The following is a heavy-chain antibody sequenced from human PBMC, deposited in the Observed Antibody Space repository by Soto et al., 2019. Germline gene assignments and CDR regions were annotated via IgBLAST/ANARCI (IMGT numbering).Heavy chain of an antibody. CDR3: ARPNLAYCGGDCSNRRNYYYYYGMDV. Sequence: TLSLTCTVSGGSISSSSYYWGWIRQPPGKGLEWIGSIYYSGSTYYNPSLKSRVTISVDTSKNQFSLKLSSVTAADTAVYYCARPNLAYCGGDCSNRRNYYYYYGMDVWGQGTTVTVAS. V-gene: IGHV4-39*01. CDR1: GGSISSSSYY. J-gene: IGHJ6*02. D-gene: IGHD2-21*02. CDR2: IYYSGST.